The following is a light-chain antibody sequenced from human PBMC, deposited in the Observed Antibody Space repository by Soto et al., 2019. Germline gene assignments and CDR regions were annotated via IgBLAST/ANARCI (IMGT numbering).Light chain of an antibody. CDR3: QQYDSSRT. CDR1: QSVNSIF. CDR2: GAS. V-gene: IGKV3-20*01. Sequence: EIVLTQSPGTLSLSPGERATLSCRASQSVNSIFLAWYQQKVGQAPRILFYGASIRATGIPDRFTGSGSGTDFTLTISRLEPEDFAVYYCQQYDSSRTFGQGTKLEMK. J-gene: IGKJ1*01.